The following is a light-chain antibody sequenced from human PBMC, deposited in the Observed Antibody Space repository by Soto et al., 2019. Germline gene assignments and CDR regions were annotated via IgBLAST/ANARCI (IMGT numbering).Light chain of an antibody. J-gene: IGLJ2*01. CDR3: AAWDVSLVV. Sequence: QAVVTQPPSASGTPGQRVTIPCFGSSSNIGTNTVIWYQQLPGAAPKLLIYSDNQRPSGVPDRFSGSKSGTSASLAISGLQSEDEADYYCAAWDVSLVVFGGGTKLTVL. CDR2: SDN. V-gene: IGLV1-44*01. CDR1: SSNIGTNT.